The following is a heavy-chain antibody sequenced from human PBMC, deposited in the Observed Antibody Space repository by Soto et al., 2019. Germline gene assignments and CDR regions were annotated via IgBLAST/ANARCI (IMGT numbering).Heavy chain of an antibody. J-gene: IGHJ4*02. CDR3: AREGVWGGSWYYFDY. V-gene: IGHV3-53*01. Sequence: GGSLRLSCAASGFTVSTNYMSWVRQAPGKGLEWVSVIYSGGSTYYADSVKGRFTISRDNSKNTLYLQMNSLRVEDTAVYYCAREGVWGGSWYYFDYWGQGTLVTVSS. CDR2: IYSGGST. CDR1: GFTVSTNY. D-gene: IGHD6-13*01.